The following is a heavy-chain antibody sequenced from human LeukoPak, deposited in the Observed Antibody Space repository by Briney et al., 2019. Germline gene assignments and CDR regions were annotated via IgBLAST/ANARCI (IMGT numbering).Heavy chain of an antibody. D-gene: IGHD2-21*01. CDR3: ARGLRVIDAFDI. V-gene: IGHV4-34*01. J-gene: IGHJ3*02. Sequence: SETLSLTCAVYGGSSSGYYWSWIRQPPGKGLEWIGEINHSGSTNYNPSLKSRVTISVDTSKNQFSLKLSSVTAADTAVYYCARGLRVIDAFDIWGQGTMVTVSS. CDR2: INHSGST. CDR1: GGSSSGYY.